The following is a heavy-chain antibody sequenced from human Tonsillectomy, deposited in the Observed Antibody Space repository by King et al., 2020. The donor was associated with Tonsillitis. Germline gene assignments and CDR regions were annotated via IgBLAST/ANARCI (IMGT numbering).Heavy chain of an antibody. CDR2: VKTKNGGGTT. V-gene: IGHV3-15*07. D-gene: IGHD6-13*01. CDR1: GFTFCVAC. Sequence: EVQLVESVGGLVKPGGSRRLSCAASGFTFCVACIKCVRQAPGKGLWWVGRVKTKNGGGTTDYAAPVKGRFTCSRDDLRNTVYLQMDSLKTEDTAVYYCATDGQARFSNWYGANDYWGQGTLVTVSS. J-gene: IGHJ4*02. CDR3: ATDGQARFSNWYGANDY.